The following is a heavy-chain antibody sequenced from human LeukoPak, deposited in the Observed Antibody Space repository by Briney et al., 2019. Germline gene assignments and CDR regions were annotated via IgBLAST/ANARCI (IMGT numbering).Heavy chain of an antibody. CDR2: ISSSGSTI. CDR1: RFPFSTSS. D-gene: IGHD3-9*01. CDR3: AGNRILTGYYLFDY. J-gene: IGHJ4*02. Sequence: GGSXXLSCAASRFPFSTSSMNWVRQAPGKGLEWVSYISSSGSTIFYADSVKGRFTISRDNAKNSLYLQMNSLRAEDTAVYYCAGNRILTGYYLFDYWGQGTLVTVSS. V-gene: IGHV3-48*04.